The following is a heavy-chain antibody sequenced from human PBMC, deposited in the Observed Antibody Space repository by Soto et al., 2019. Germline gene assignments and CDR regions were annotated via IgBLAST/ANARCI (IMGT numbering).Heavy chain of an antibody. V-gene: IGHV3-48*02. CDR3: ARLGYCSSVTCKYYFYYYGMDV. J-gene: IGHJ6*02. CDR1: GFSFSSYT. Sequence: EVRLVESGGGFVQPGGSLRLSYEASGFSFSSYTMNWVRQAPGKGLEWVSFISGRGTTTYYADSVKGRFTVSRDNAKNSLYLEVSSLSDEGTTVYYCARLGYCSSVTCKYYFYYYGMDVWGQGSTVTVSS. CDR2: ISGRGTTT. D-gene: IGHD2-2*01.